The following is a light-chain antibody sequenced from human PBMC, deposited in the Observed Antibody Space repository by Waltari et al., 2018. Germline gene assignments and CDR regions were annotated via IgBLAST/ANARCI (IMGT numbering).Light chain of an antibody. CDR1: SSDLGGYNA. CDR3: YSYAGSYTLYV. CDR2: AVN. J-gene: IGLJ1*01. V-gene: IGLV2-11*01. Sequence: QSALTQPRSVSGSPGQSVTISCTGTSSDLGGYNAVAWYQKYPGKAPKLLIYAVNQRPSGVPDRFSGSKSGNTASLTISGLQAEDEADYYCYSYAGSYTLYVFGTGTEVTVL.